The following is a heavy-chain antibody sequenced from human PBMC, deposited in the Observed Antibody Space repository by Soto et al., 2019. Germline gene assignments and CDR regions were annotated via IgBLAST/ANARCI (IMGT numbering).Heavy chain of an antibody. CDR2: ISAYNGNT. V-gene: IGHV1-18*01. Sequence: ASVKVSCKASGYTFTSYGISWVRQAPGQGLEWMGWISAYNGNTNYAQKLQGRVTMTTDTSTSTAYMELRSLRSDDTAVYYCARDSISSGRSYGMDVWGQGTTVTVSS. CDR3: ARDSISSGRSYGMDV. CDR1: GYTFTSYG. D-gene: IGHD6-19*01. J-gene: IGHJ6*02.